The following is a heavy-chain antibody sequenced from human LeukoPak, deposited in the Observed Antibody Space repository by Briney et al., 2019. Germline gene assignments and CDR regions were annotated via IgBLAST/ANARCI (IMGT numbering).Heavy chain of an antibody. D-gene: IGHD3-16*01. CDR1: GFTFSSYG. CDR3: ARGAARDY. CDR2: IWYDGSNK. V-gene: IGHV3-33*01. Sequence: PGGSLRLSCAASGFTFSSYGMHWVRQAPGKGLGWVAFIWYDGSNKYYADSVKGRFTISRDNSKNTLYLQMNSLRAEDTAVYYCARGAARDYWGQGTLVTVSS. J-gene: IGHJ4*02.